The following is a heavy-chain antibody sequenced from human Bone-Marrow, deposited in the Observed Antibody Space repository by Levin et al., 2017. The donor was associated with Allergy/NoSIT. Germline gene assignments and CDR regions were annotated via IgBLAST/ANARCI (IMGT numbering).Heavy chain of an antibody. Sequence: ESGPTLVKPTETLTLTCTVSGFSLSNAKMGVSWIRQPPGKAPEWLAHIFWNDEKSYNTFLKSRLTISKDTSKSQVVLTMTNMDPVDTATYYCVLPTLTFFDQWGQGTLVTVSS. V-gene: IGHV2-26*01. CDR2: IFWNDEK. CDR1: GFSLSNAKMG. CDR3: VLPTLTFFDQ. D-gene: IGHD4-17*01. J-gene: IGHJ4*02.